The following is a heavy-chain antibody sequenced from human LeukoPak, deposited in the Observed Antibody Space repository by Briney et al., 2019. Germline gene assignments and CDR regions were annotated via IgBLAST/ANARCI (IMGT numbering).Heavy chain of an antibody. Sequence: GGSLRLSCAASGFTFSSYEMNWVRQAPGKGLEWVSYISSSGSTIYYADSVKGRFTISRDNAKNSLSLQMNSLRAEDTALYYCAKGQERESRLDSWGQGTLVTVSS. V-gene: IGHV3-48*03. CDR1: GFTFSSYE. D-gene: IGHD1-1*01. CDR3: AKGQERESRLDS. J-gene: IGHJ4*02. CDR2: ISSSGSTI.